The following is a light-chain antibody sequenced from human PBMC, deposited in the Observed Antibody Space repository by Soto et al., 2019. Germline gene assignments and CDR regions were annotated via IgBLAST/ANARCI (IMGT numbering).Light chain of an antibody. Sequence: EIVLTQYPANLSLSPGERATLSCRARQSISRYMAWYQQKPGQAPRLLIQDASSRATGTPARFSGSGYGTDFTLTISSLEPEDFAVYYCHQRSNWPLTCGGGTKVEIK. V-gene: IGKV3-11*01. CDR2: DAS. CDR3: HQRSNWPLT. J-gene: IGKJ4*01. CDR1: QSISRY.